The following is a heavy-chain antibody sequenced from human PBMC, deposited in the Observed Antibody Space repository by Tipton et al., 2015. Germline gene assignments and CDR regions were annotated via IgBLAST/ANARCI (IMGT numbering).Heavy chain of an antibody. CDR3: ARDRNYYYNGMDV. J-gene: IGHJ6*02. CDR1: GFTFSSYG. Sequence: RSLRLSCAASGFTFSSYGMHWVRQAPGKGLEWVAVIWYDGSNKYYADSVKGRFTISRDNSKNTLYLQMNSPRAEDTAVYYCARDRNYYYNGMDVWGQGTTVTVSS. V-gene: IGHV3-33*01. CDR2: IWYDGSNK.